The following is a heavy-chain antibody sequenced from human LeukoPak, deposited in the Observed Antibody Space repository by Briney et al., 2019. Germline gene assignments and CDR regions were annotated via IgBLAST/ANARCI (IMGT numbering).Heavy chain of an antibody. Sequence: VASVKVSCTASGYTFTDQYIHWVRQAPGQGLEWMGRMNPNSGGTNYAQNFQDRVTMTRDTSIRTACMELSRLTSDDTAMYYCAREGAVSFAYWGQGTPVTLSS. CDR3: AREGAVSFAY. CDR1: GYTFTDQY. CDR2: MNPNSGGT. V-gene: IGHV1-2*06. J-gene: IGHJ4*02. D-gene: IGHD1-26*01.